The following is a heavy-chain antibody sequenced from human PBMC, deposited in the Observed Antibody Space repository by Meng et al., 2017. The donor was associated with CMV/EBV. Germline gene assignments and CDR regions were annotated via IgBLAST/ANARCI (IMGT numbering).Heavy chain of an antibody. V-gene: IGHV3-43*01. CDR2: INWDGGST. D-gene: IGHD6-6*01. Sequence: GESLKISCAASGFTFDDYTMHWVRQAPGKGLEWVSLINWDGGSTYYADSVKGRFTISRDNSKNSLYLQMNGLRTEDTALYYCAKRLGGSSSTYYYYGMDVWGQGTTVTVSS. J-gene: IGHJ6*02. CDR1: GFTFDDYT. CDR3: AKRLGGSSSTYYYYGMDV.